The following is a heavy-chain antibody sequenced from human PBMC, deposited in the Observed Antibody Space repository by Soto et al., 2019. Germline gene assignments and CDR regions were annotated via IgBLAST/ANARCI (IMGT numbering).Heavy chain of an antibody. Sequence: ASVKVSCKASGYTFTSYYMHWVRQAPGQGLEWMGIINPSGGSTSYAQKFQGRVTMTRDTSTSTVYMELSSLRAEDTAVYYCARELGYCSSTSCYKGYYGMDVWGPGTTVTVSS. J-gene: IGHJ6*02. CDR2: INPSGGST. V-gene: IGHV1-46*01. CDR3: ARELGYCSSTSCYKGYYGMDV. CDR1: GYTFTSYY. D-gene: IGHD2-2*02.